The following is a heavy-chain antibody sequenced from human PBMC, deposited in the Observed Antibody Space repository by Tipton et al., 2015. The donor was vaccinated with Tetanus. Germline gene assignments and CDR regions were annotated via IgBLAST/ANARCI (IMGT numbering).Heavy chain of an antibody. D-gene: IGHD6-19*01. J-gene: IGHJ5*02. CDR1: GGSLSSGTFY. CDR3: ASPIKQWLVPLDL. CDR2: IYYNGNS. V-gene: IGHV4-39*01. Sequence: LRLSCSLSGGSLSSGTFYWDWIRQRPGKGLEWIGNIYYNGNSLQNPSLKGRVTLSLDKSKNQFYLNLRSVTAADTAVYFCASPIKQWLVPLDLWGQGILVTVSS.